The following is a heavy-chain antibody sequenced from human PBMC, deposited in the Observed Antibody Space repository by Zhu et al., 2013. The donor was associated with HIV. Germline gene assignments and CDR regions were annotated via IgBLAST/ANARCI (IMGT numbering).Heavy chain of an antibody. D-gene: IGHD3-22*01. Sequence: QVQLVQSGAEVKKPGSSVKVSCKASGGTFSSYAISWVRQAPGQGLEWMGGIIPIFGTANYAQKFQGRVTITAHKSTSTAYMELSSLRSEDTAVYYCARARXTYYYDSRKVAHGMDVWGQGTTVTVSS. V-gene: IGHV1-69*06. CDR1: GGTFSSYA. CDR3: ARARXTYYYDSRKVAHGMDV. CDR2: IIPIFGTA. J-gene: IGHJ6*02.